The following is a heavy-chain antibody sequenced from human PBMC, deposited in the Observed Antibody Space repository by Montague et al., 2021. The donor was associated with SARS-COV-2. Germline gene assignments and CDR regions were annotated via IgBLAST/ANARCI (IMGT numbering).Heavy chain of an antibody. CDR3: ARDIHTSSREGVDV. V-gene: IGHV3-11*05. CDR2: ISNSGSDR. D-gene: IGHD6-13*01. CDR1: RFTFSSNG. Sequence: SLRLSCAASRFTFSSNGMIWIRQTPGKGLEWVSAISNSGSDRHYIESVRGRFTIFRDNSENSLYLQMNSLRAEDTAVYYCARDIHTSSREGVDVWGQGTTVTVSS. J-gene: IGHJ6*02.